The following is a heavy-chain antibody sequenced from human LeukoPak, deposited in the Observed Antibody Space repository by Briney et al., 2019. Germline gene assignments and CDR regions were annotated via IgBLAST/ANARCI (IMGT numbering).Heavy chain of an antibody. V-gene: IGHV3-30*14. CDR2: ISYDGSNK. Sequence: GALRLSCAASGFTFISYAMHWVRQAPGKGLEWVAVISYDGSNKYYADSVKGRFTISRDSSRNTLFLQMNSLRAEDTAVYYCASLGDGYNFWRHWGQGTLVTVSS. CDR1: GFTFISYA. CDR3: ASLGDGYNFWRH. J-gene: IGHJ4*02. D-gene: IGHD5-24*01.